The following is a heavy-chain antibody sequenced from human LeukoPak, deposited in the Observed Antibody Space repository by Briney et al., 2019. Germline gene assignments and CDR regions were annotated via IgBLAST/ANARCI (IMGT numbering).Heavy chain of an antibody. D-gene: IGHD6-13*01. CDR1: GYTFTSYG. Sequence: GASVKVSCKASGYTFTSYGISWVRQAPGQGLEWMGWISAYDGNTDYLQKFQSRVTMTTDTATSTAYMELRSLRSDDTAVYYCARDKVIASAGTPNWFDPWGQGTLVTVSS. V-gene: IGHV1-18*01. CDR3: ARDKVIASAGTPNWFDP. J-gene: IGHJ5*02. CDR2: ISAYDGNT.